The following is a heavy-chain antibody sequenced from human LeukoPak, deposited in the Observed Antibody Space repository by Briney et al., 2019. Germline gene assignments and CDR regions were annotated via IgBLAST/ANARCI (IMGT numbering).Heavy chain of an antibody. D-gene: IGHD3-10*01. CDR1: GFTFSSYA. CDR2: ISYDGTNK. J-gene: IGHJ4*02. Sequence: GGSLRLSCVASGFTFSSYAMHWVRQAPGKGLEWVAVISYDGTNKYYADSAKGRFTISRDNSKNTLYLQMTSLRAEDTAVYYCARGGSGGYYPYYFDYWGQGNVVTVSS. V-gene: IGHV3-30-3*01. CDR3: ARGGSGGYYPYYFDY.